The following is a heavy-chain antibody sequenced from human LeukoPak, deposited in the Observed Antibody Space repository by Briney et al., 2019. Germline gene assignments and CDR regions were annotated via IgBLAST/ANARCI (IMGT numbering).Heavy chain of an antibody. D-gene: IGHD3-10*01. CDR3: ASYTYYYGLGS. Sequence: SETLSLTCTVSGGSISSSIYYWAWIRQPPGKGLEWIGSIYYSGSTYYNPSLKSRVIISIDTSKNQFSLKLSSVTAADTAVYYCASYTYYYGLGSWGQGTLVTVSS. CDR2: IYYSGST. CDR1: GGSISSSIYY. V-gene: IGHV4-39*01. J-gene: IGHJ1*01.